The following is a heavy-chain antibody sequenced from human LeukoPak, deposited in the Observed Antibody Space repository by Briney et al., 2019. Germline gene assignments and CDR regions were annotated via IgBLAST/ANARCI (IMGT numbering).Heavy chain of an antibody. CDR2: IYYSGST. CDR3: ARSSEVYWYFDL. J-gene: IGHJ2*01. V-gene: IGHV4-61*05. Sequence: SETLSLTCTVSGGSISSSSYYWGWIRHHPGKGLEWIGSIYYSGSTDYNPSLNSRVTISVDTSKNQFSLKLRSVTAADTAVYYCARSSEVYWYFDLWGRGTLVTVSS. CDR1: GGSISSSSYY.